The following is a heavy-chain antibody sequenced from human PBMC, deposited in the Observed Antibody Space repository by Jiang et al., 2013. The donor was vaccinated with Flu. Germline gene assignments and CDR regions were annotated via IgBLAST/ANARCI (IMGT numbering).Heavy chain of an antibody. V-gene: IGHV4-59*01. CDR3: ARGPPTYYYDSSGYTMPWYFDL. D-gene: IGHD3-22*01. CDR2: IYYSGST. Sequence: KPSETLSLTCTVSGGSISSYYWSWIRQPPGKGLEWIGYIYYSGSTNYNPSLKSRVTISVDTSKNQFSLKLSSVTAADTAVYYCARGPPTYYYDSSGYTMPWYFDLWGRGTLVTVSS. CDR1: GGSISSYY. J-gene: IGHJ2*01.